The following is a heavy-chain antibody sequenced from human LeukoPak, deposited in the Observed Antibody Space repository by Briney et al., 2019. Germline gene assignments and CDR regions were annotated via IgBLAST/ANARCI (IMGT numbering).Heavy chain of an antibody. CDR3: AIEISHSIAVAGTRFDY. J-gene: IGHJ4*02. V-gene: IGHV3-9*03. CDR1: GFTFDDYA. Sequence: GRSLRLSCAASGFTFDDYAMHWVRQAPGKGLEWVSVISWNSGSIGYADSVKGRFTISRDNAKNSLYLQMNSLRAEDMALYYCAIEISHSIAVAGTRFDYWGQGTLVTVSS. D-gene: IGHD6-19*01. CDR2: ISWNSGSI.